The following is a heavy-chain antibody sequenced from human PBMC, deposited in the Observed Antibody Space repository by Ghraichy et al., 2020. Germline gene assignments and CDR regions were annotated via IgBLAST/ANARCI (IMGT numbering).Heavy chain of an antibody. Sequence: SDTLSLTCTVSGGSISSGGYYWSWIRQHPRKGLEWIGYIYYSGSTSYNPSLKSRVTISVDTSKNQFSLKLSSVTAADTAVYYCARRSGYIVGGMDVWGQGTTVTVSS. CDR2: IYYSGST. CDR3: ARRSGYIVGGMDV. J-gene: IGHJ6*02. V-gene: IGHV4-31*03. CDR1: GGSISSGGYY. D-gene: IGHD3-3*01.